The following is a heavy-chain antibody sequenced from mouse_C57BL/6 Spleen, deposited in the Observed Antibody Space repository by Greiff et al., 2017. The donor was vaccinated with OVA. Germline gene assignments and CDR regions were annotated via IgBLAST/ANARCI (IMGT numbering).Heavy chain of an antibody. Sequence: ESGPGLVKPSQSLSLTCSVTGYSITSGYYWNWIRQFPGNKLEWMGYISYDGSTNYNPSLKNRISITRDTSKNQFFLKLNSVTTEDTATYYCAREDYGYGFAYWGQGTLVTVSA. CDR2: ISYDGST. J-gene: IGHJ3*01. CDR1: GYSITSGYY. CDR3: AREDYGYGFAY. D-gene: IGHD2-2*01. V-gene: IGHV3-6*01.